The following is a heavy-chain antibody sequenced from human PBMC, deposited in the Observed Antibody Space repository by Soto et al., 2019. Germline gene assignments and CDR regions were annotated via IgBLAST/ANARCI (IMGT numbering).Heavy chain of an antibody. Sequence: ASVKVSCKASGYTFTGYYMHWVRQAPGQGLEWMGWINPNSGGTNYAQKFQGWVTMTRDTSMSTAYMELSRLRSDDTAVYYCARVSCSSTSCKRAFWFDPWGQGTLVTVSS. CDR2: INPNSGGT. V-gene: IGHV1-2*04. CDR1: GYTFTGYY. CDR3: ARVSCSSTSCKRAFWFDP. D-gene: IGHD2-2*01. J-gene: IGHJ5*02.